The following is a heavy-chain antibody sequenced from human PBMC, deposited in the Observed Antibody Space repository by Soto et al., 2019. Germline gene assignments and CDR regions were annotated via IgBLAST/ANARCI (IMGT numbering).Heavy chain of an antibody. CDR3: ARKRHTSSSWYRHQFGWFDP. Sequence: SQTPSLTCTVCGDCVNSSYWSWVWQPPGKGLEWNGYIYYSGSTNYNPSLKSRVTISVDTSKNQFSLKLGSVTAADTAVYYCARKRHTSSSWYRHQFGWFDPWGQGTLVTVSS. CDR1: GDCVNSSY. V-gene: IGHV4-59*02. J-gene: IGHJ5*02. CDR2: IYYSGST. D-gene: IGHD6-13*01.